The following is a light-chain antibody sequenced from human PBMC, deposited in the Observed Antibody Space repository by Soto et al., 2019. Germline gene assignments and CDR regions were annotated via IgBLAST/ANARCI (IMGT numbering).Light chain of an antibody. Sequence: QSVLTQPASVSGSPGQSITISCTGTSSDVGSYNLVSWYQQHPGKAPKLMIYEGAKRPSGVSNRFSGSRSGITASLTISGLQAEDEADYYCCLYASSAVLFGGGTKVTVL. V-gene: IGLV2-23*01. CDR2: EGA. CDR1: SSDVGSYNL. J-gene: IGLJ2*01. CDR3: CLYASSAVL.